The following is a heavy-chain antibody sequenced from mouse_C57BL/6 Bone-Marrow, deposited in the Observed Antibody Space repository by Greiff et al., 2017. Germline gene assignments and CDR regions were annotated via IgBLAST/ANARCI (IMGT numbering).Heavy chain of an antibody. CDR3: AQSPYYYGSSYDWYFDV. Sequence: VQLKESGPVLVKPGASVKMSCKASGYTFTDYYMNWVKQSHGKSLEWIGVINPYNGGTSYNQKFKGKATLTVDKSSSTAYMELNSLTSEDSAVYYCAQSPYYYGSSYDWYFDVWGTGTTVTVSS. CDR1: GYTFTDYY. V-gene: IGHV1-19*01. CDR2: INPYNGGT. D-gene: IGHD1-1*01. J-gene: IGHJ1*03.